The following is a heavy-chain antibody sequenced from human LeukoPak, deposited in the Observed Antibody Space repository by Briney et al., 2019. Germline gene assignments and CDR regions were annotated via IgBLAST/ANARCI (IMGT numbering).Heavy chain of an antibody. V-gene: IGHV4-61*10. CDR3: ARGGNYWPQWWFDP. D-gene: IGHD1-26*01. J-gene: IGHJ5*02. Sequence: PSETLSLTCTVSGDSISSGSYYWSWIRQPAGKGLEWIGRIYGRGGSNYNPSLKSRVTMSLDASKNQFSLELDSVTPADTAVYYCARGGNYWPQWWFDPWGRGTLVSVSS. CDR1: GDSISSGSYY. CDR2: IYGRGGS.